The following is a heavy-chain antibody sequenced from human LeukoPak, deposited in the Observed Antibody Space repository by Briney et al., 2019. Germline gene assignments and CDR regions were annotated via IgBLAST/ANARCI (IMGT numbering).Heavy chain of an antibody. J-gene: IGHJ5*02. V-gene: IGHV4-38-2*02. CDR1: GYSISSGYY. Sequence: SETLSLTCTVSGYSISSGYYWGWIRQPPGKGLEWIGSIYHSGSTYYNPSLKSRVTISVDTSKNQFSLKLSSVTAADTAVYYCARFRGSGSYWWFDPWGQGTLVTVSS. CDR2: IYHSGST. D-gene: IGHD3-10*01. CDR3: ARFRGSGSYWWFDP.